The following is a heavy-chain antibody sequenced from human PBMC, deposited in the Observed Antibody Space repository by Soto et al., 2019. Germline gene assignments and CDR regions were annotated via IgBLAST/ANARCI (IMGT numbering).Heavy chain of an antibody. V-gene: IGHV1-69*01. CDR1: GGTFSSYS. CDR3: ARDGGRHSGGIDY. CDR2: IIPIFGTA. D-gene: IGHD1-26*01. J-gene: IGHJ4*02. Sequence: QVQLVQSGAEVKKPGSSVKVSCKASGGTFSSYSINWVRQAPGQGLEWMGEIIPIFGTANYAQKFQGRVTITADEATSTAYMGRGSVRAEDKAVYYCARDGGRHSGGIDYWGQGTLVTVSS.